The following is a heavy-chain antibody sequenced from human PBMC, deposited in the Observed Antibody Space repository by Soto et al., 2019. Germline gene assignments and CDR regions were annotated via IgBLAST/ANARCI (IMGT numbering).Heavy chain of an antibody. V-gene: IGHV4-30-2*01. CDR2: IYHSGST. D-gene: IGHD2-21*02. J-gene: IGHJ4*02. CDR1: GGSISSGGYS. Sequence: QLQLQESGSGLVKPSQTLSLTCAVSGGSISSGGYSWSWIRQPPGKGLEWIGYIYHSGSTYYNPSRKRRVTIPVARSKNQFSLKLSSVTAADTAVYYCGGAEGGNSLPYFYSWGQGPLVTVSS. CDR3: GGAEGGNSLPYFYS.